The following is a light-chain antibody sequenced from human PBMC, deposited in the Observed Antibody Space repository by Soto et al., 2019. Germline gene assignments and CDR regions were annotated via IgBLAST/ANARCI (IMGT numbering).Light chain of an antibody. Sequence: QSALTQPASVSGSPGQSITISCTGTSSDVGGYNYVSWYQQHPGKAPKLMIYEVNNRHSGVSNRFSGSKSGNTASLTISGLQAEDEADYYCSSYTSSSTYVVFGGGTKLTVL. CDR1: SSDVGGYNY. CDR3: SSYTSSSTYVV. J-gene: IGLJ2*01. CDR2: EVN. V-gene: IGLV2-14*01.